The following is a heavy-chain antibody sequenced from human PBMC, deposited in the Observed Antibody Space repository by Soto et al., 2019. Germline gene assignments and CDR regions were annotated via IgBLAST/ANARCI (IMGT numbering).Heavy chain of an antibody. Sequence: TLSLTCPVSGASIRSAGSYGSSVCQHKGKGREWIGYIYYSGTPYYNPSLKSRVTIAVDTSQNQFSLKLSSVTAADKAVYYFAREVEAKAAAVTYEGIQPYYYGMDVWRQGTTVTVS. CDR2: IYYSGTP. CDR3: AREVEAKAAAVTYEGIQPYYYGMDV. V-gene: IGHV4-31*03. D-gene: IGHD6-13*01. CDR1: GASIRSAGSY. J-gene: IGHJ6*02.